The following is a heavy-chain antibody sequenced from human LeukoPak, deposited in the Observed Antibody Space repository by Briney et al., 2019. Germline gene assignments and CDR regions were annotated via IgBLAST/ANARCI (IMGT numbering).Heavy chain of an antibody. J-gene: IGHJ6*03. CDR1: GFTFDDYG. CDR3: ARDPYSGSYSADVYYYYMDV. Sequence: GGSLRLSCAASGFTFDDYGMSWVRQAPGKGLEWVSGINWNGGGTGYADSVKGRFTISRDNAKNSLYLQMNSLRDEDTALYYCARDPYSGSYSADVYYYYMDVWGKGTTVTVSS. D-gene: IGHD1-26*01. CDR2: INWNGGGT. V-gene: IGHV3-20*04.